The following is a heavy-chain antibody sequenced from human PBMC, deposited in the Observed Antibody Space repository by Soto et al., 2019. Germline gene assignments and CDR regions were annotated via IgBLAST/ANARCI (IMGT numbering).Heavy chain of an antibody. CDR1: GFTFSSYA. CDR2: ISYDGSNK. V-gene: IGHV3-30-3*01. D-gene: IGHD6-13*01. CDR3: ARESLSSQGAAANWFDP. Sequence: SLRLSCAASGFTFSSYAMHWVRQAPGKGLEWVAVISYDGSNKYYADSVKGRFTISRDNSKNTLYLQMNSLRAEDTAVYYCARESLSSQGAAANWFDPWGQGTLVTVSS. J-gene: IGHJ5*02.